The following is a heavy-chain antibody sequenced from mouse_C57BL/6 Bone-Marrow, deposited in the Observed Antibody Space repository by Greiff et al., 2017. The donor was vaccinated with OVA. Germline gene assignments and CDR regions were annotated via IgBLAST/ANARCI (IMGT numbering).Heavy chain of an antibody. CDR3: AREEDYGSSYYFDY. CDR2: IDPSDSYT. J-gene: IGHJ2*01. Sequence: QVQLQQPGAELVKPGASVKLSCKASGYTFTSYWMQWVKQRPGQGLEWIGEIDPSDSYTNYNQKFKGKAPLTVDTSSSTAYMQLSSLTSEDSAVYYCAREEDYGSSYYFDYWGQGTTLTVSS. V-gene: IGHV1-50*01. D-gene: IGHD1-1*01. CDR1: GYTFTSYW.